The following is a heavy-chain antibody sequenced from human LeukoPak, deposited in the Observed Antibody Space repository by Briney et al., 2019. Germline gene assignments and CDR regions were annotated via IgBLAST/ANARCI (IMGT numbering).Heavy chain of an antibody. V-gene: IGHV1-69*05. Sequence: SVKVSCKASGYTFTGYYMHWVRQAPGQGLEWMGGIIPIFGTANYAQKFQGRVTITTDESTSTAYMELSSLRSEDTAVYYCVRAAAAGQFDYWGQGTLVTVSS. CDR1: GYTFTGYY. CDR3: VRAAAAGQFDY. J-gene: IGHJ4*02. CDR2: IIPIFGTA. D-gene: IGHD6-13*01.